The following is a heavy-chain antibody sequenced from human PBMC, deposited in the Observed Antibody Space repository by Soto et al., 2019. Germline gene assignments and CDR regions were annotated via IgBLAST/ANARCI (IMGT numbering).Heavy chain of an antibody. J-gene: IGHJ5*02. Sequence: TSETLSLTCTVSGGSISSYYWSWIRQPPGKGLEWIGYIYYSGSTYYNPSLKGRVTISVDTSKNQFSLKLSSVTAADTAVYFCARHGSGSYYNNWFDPWGQGTLVTSPQ. D-gene: IGHD3-10*01. CDR1: GGSISSYY. CDR3: ARHGSGSYYNNWFDP. CDR2: IYYSGST. V-gene: IGHV4-59*04.